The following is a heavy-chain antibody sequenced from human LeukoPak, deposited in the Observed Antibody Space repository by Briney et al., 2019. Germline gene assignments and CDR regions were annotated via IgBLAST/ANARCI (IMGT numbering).Heavy chain of an antibody. CDR2: ISGDGVST. CDR1: QFTFSNYA. CDR3: AKESGKFDY. Sequence: GGSLRLSCAASQFTFSNYALSWVRQAPGKGLEWVSLISGDGVSTFYADSVKGRFSISRDNSKNSLYLEMNSLRTEDAAMYYCAKESGKFDYWGQGTLVAVSS. J-gene: IGHJ4*02. V-gene: IGHV3-43*02.